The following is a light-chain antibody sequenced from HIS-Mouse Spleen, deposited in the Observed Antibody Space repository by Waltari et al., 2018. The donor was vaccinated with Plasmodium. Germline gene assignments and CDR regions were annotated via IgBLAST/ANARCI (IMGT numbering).Light chain of an antibody. CDR2: GAS. V-gene: IGKV3-15*01. Sequence: EIVMTQSPATLSVSPGERATLSCRASQRVSSNLAWYQQKPGQAPRLLIYGASTRGTGIPARFSGSGSGTEFTLTISSMQSEDFAVYYCQQYKNWPTFGQGTRLEIK. CDR1: QRVSSN. CDR3: QQYKNWPT. J-gene: IGKJ5*01.